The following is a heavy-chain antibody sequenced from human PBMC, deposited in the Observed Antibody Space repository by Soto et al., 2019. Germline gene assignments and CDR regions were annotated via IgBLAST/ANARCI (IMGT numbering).Heavy chain of an antibody. D-gene: IGHD5-18*01. Sequence: EVQLVESGGGLVQPGGSLRLSCAASGFTFSSYAMSWVRQAPGKGLEWVSAISGSGGSTYYADSVKGRFTISRDNSKNTLYLQMNSLRAEDTAVYYCAKDLRPGERGYSSFDFWGLGTLVTVSS. J-gene: IGHJ4*02. CDR1: GFTFSSYA. CDR2: ISGSGGST. CDR3: AKDLRPGERGYSSFDF. V-gene: IGHV3-23*04.